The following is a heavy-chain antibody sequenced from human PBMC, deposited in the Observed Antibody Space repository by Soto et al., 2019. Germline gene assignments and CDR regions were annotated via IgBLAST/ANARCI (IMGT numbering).Heavy chain of an antibody. J-gene: IGHJ4*02. Sequence: GGSLRLSCAASGFIFSTYAMSWVRQAPGKGLEWVSAISGSCGSTYYADSVKGRFTISRDNSKNTLYLQMNSLRAEDTAVYYCANALESLYGGFLYYFDYWGQGTLLTVSS. V-gene: IGHV3-23*01. CDR3: ANALESLYGGFLYYFDY. CDR2: ISGSCGST. CDR1: GFIFSTYA. D-gene: IGHD4-17*01.